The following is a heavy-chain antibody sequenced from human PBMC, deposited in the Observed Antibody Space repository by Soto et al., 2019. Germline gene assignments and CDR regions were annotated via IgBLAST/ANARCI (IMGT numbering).Heavy chain of an antibody. CDR2: INTGNDNT. Sequence: QVQLLQSGAEVKQPGASVKVSCKASGYTFTDYTIHWARQAPGQRLEWMGWINTGNDNTKYSQEFQGRVTIARDTSATTAYMELSGLRSEDTAVYYCARQAAAGNPGDYWGQGTLVTVSS. V-gene: IGHV1-3*04. J-gene: IGHJ4*02. CDR3: ARQAAAGNPGDY. D-gene: IGHD6-13*01. CDR1: GYTFTDYT.